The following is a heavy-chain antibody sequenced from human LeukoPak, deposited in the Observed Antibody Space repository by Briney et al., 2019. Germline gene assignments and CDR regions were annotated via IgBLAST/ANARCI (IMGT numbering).Heavy chain of an antibody. CDR3: ARTVLRYFDQPQSTFDY. CDR2: IIPILGIA. J-gene: IGHJ4*02. CDR1: GGTFSSYA. Sequence: ASVKVSCKASGGTFSSYAISWVRQAPGQGLEWMGRIIPILGIANYAQKFQGRVTITADKSTSTAYMELSSLRSEDTAVYYCARTVLRYFDQPQSTFDYWGQGTLVTVSS. V-gene: IGHV1-69*04. D-gene: IGHD3-9*01.